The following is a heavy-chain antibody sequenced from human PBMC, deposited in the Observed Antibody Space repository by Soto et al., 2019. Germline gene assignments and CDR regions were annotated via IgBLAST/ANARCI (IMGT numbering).Heavy chain of an antibody. J-gene: IGHJ6*02. CDR1: GFTFTSSA. CDR3: AADGNPAFGAAAGHYYYYGMDV. CDR2: IVVGSGNT. Sequence: SVKVSCKASGFTFTSSAMQWVRQARGQRLEWIGWIVVGSGNTNYAQKFQERVTITRDMSTSTAYMELSSLRSEDTAVYYCAADGNPAFGAAAGHYYYYGMDVWGQGTTVTVSS. D-gene: IGHD6-13*01. V-gene: IGHV1-58*02.